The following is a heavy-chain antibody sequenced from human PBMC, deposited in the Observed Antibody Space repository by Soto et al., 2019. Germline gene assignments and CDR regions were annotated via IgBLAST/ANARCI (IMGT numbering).Heavy chain of an antibody. CDR1: GGSFSGYY. CDR3: ARVNTAMFRNKFYYYYYGMDV. D-gene: IGHD5-18*01. V-gene: IGHV4-34*01. CDR2: INHSGST. J-gene: IGHJ6*02. Sequence: SETLSLTCAVYGGSFSGYYWSWIRQPPGKGLEWIGEINHSGSTNYNPSLKSRVTISVDTSKNQFSLKLSSVTAADTAVYYCARVNTAMFRNKFYYYYYGMDVWGQGTTVTVSS.